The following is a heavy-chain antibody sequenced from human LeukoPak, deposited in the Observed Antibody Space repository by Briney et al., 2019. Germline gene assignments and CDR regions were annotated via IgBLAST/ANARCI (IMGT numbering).Heavy chain of an antibody. J-gene: IGHJ4*02. D-gene: IGHD3-22*01. CDR1: GYTFTSYD. CDR2: MNPNSGNT. V-gene: IGHV1-8*01. CDR3: AADSGAVVISY. Sequence: ASVKVSCKASGYTFTSYDINWVRQATGQGLEWMGWMNPNSGNTGYAQKFQERVTITRDMSTSTAYMELSSLRSEDTAVYYCAADSGAVVISYWGQGTLVTVSS.